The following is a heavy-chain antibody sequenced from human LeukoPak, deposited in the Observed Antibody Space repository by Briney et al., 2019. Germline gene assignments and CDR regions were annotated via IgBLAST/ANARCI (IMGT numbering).Heavy chain of an antibody. J-gene: IGHJ4*02. D-gene: IGHD3-16*01. Sequence: GESLKISCKGSGYSFASYWIAWVRQVPGKGLEWMGIIYPCDSETRYSPSSQGQVTISADTSISNVYLQWSSLKASDTAIYYCERHSGQRGGNDYWGQGTLVTVSS. CDR1: GYSFASYW. V-gene: IGHV5-51*01. CDR3: ERHSGQRGGNDY. CDR2: IYPCDSET.